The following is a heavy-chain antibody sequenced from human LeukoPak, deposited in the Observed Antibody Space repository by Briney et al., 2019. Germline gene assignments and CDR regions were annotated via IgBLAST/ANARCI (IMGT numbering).Heavy chain of an antibody. CDR1: GFTFDHYA. CDR3: AKDLKNRTWYYLVV. D-gene: IGHD1-14*01. Sequence: GGSLRLSCAASGFTFDHYAMHWVRQAPGKGLEGVSLISWDGERTYYADSVKGRFTISRDNSKNSIFLQMNSLRLEDTALYYCAKDLKNRTWYYLVVWGKGGEVTLS. V-gene: IGHV3-43D*03. CDR2: ISWDGERT. J-gene: IGHJ6*03.